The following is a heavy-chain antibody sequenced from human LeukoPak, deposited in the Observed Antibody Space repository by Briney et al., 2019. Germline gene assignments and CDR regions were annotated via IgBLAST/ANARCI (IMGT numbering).Heavy chain of an antibody. CDR2: ISWNSGSI. J-gene: IGHJ6*02. Sequence: GGSLRLSCAASGFTFDDYAMHWVRQAPGKGLEWVSGISWNSGSIGYADSVKGRFTISRDNAKNSLYLQMNSLRAEDTALYYCAKEMSSSWKSLYYYYGMDVWGQGTTVTVSS. D-gene: IGHD6-13*01. V-gene: IGHV3-9*01. CDR1: GFTFDDYA. CDR3: AKEMSSSWKSLYYYYGMDV.